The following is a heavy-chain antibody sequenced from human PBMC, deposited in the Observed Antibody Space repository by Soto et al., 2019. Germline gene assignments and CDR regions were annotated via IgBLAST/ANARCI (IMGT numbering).Heavy chain of an antibody. D-gene: IGHD1-26*01. J-gene: IGHJ6*03. CDR3: ARARGKWYYYYMDV. CDR1: GFTFSSSW. Sequence: GSLRLSCAASGFTFSSSWMHWVRQAPEKGLVWVSRINSGASNTNYADSVKGRFTISRDNAKNTLYLQMDSLTAEDTAVYYCARARGKWYYYYMDVWGKGTTVTVSS. V-gene: IGHV3-74*01. CDR2: INSGASNT.